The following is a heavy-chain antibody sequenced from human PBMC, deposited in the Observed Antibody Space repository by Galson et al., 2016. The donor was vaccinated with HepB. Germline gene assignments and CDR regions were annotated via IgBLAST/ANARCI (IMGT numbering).Heavy chain of an antibody. J-gene: IGHJ3*01. V-gene: IGHV4-31*03. D-gene: IGHD1-14*01. CDR1: AGSISSGGYY. Sequence: TLSLTCTVSAGSISSGGYYWSWIRHHPGKGLEWIGYIHYSGRTYYNPSLMGRVTISLDKTKNQMSLTLTSVTAADTAVYFCAREMDIEPANDASDVWGQGTMVVVSS. CDR3: AREMDIEPANDASDV. CDR2: IHYSGRT.